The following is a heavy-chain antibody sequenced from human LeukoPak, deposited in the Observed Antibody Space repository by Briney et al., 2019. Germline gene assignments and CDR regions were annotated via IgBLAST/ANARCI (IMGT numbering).Heavy chain of an antibody. J-gene: IGHJ4*02. D-gene: IGHD4-23*01. CDR2: INPHSGGT. CDR1: GYTFTGYY. V-gene: IGHV1-2*02. Sequence: ASVKVSCKASGYTFTGYYMRWVRQAPGQGLEWMGWINPHSGGTNSAQKFQGRVTMTRDTSISTAYMELSRLRSDDTAVYYCARAYDYGGNLVPFDYWGQGTLVTVSS. CDR3: ARAYDYGGNLVPFDY.